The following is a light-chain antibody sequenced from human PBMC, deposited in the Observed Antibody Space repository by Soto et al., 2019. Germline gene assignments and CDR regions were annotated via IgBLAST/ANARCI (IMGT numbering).Light chain of an antibody. CDR1: SSNIGSNY. Sequence: QSVLTQPPSASGTPGQRVTISCSGSSSNIGSNYVYWYQQLPGTAPNLLIYRNXXXXXXXXXXXXXXKSATSASLAISGVXXXXXXXXXXAAWDDSLSGPYVFGTGTKLTVL. CDR2: RNX. J-gene: IGLJ1*01. V-gene: IGLV1-47*01. CDR3: AAWDDSLSGPYV.